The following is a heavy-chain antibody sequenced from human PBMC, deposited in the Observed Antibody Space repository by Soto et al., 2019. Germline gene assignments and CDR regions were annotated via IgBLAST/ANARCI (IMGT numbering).Heavy chain of an antibody. V-gene: IGHV3-21*01. D-gene: IGHD4-4*01. CDR3: ARRGPDYSGFDY. CDR2: ISSSSSYI. CDR1: GFTFSSYS. Sequence: EVQLVESGGGLVKPGGSLRLSCAASGFTFSSYSMNWVRQAPGKGLEWVSSISSSSSYIYYADSVKGRFTISRDNAKNSLYLQMNSLRAEDTAVYYCARRGPDYSGFDYWGQGTLVTVSS. J-gene: IGHJ4*02.